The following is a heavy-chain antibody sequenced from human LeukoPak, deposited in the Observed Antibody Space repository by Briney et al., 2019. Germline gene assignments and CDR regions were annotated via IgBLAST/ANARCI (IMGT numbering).Heavy chain of an antibody. Sequence: SVKVSCKASGYTFTGYYMHWVRQAPGQGLEWMGGIIPIFGTANYAQKFQGRVTITADESTSTAYMELSSLRSEDTAVYYCAIGRDYTPYYFDYWGQGTLVTVSS. J-gene: IGHJ4*02. D-gene: IGHD2-2*02. V-gene: IGHV1-69*13. CDR1: GYTFTGYY. CDR2: IIPIFGTA. CDR3: AIGRDYTPYYFDY.